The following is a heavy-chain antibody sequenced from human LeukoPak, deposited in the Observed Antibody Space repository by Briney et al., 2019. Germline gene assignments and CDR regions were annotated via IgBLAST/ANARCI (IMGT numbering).Heavy chain of an antibody. D-gene: IGHD3-10*01. CDR2: FYYSGYT. V-gene: IGHV4-59*08. CDR1: GGSISSYY. J-gene: IGHJ3*02. CDR3: ARRFYFGSGSYSLNAFDI. Sequence: SETLSLTCNVSGGSISSYYWGWIRQPPGKGLEWVGYFYYSGYTDYNPPLKSRVTISEDTPKNQFSLRLNSVTAADPAVYYCARRFYFGSGSYSLNAFDIWGQGTMVAVSS.